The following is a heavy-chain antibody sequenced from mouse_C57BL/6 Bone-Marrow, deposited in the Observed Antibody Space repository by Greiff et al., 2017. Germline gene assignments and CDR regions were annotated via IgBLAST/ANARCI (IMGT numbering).Heavy chain of an antibody. D-gene: IGHD1-1*01. V-gene: IGHV1-82*01. CDR3: ARSTTVVAPGVDY. CDR2: IYPGDGDT. J-gene: IGHJ4*01. CDR1: GYAFSSSW. Sequence: VQLKESGPELVKPGASVKISCKASGYAFSSSWMNWVKQRPGKGLEWIGRIYPGDGDTNYNGKFKGKATLTADKSSSTAYMQLSSLTSEDSAVYFCARSTTVVAPGVDYWGQGTSVTVSS.